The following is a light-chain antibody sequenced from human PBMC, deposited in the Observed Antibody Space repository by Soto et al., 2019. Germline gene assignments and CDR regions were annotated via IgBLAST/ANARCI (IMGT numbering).Light chain of an antibody. J-gene: IGLJ1*01. V-gene: IGLV3-21*02. Sequence: SYELPQPPSVSVAPGQTARITCGGNNIGSKSVHWYQQKPGQAPVLVVYDDSDRASGIPERFSGSNAGNTATLTISRVEAGDEADYYCQVGESSRAQYVFGTGTKLTVL. CDR2: DDS. CDR3: QVGESSRAQYV. CDR1: NIGSKS.